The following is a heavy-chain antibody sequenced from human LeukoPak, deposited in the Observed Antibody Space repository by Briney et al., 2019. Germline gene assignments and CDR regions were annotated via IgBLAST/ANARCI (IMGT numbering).Heavy chain of an antibody. CDR2: ISWDGGST. Sequence: GGSLRLSCAASGFTFDDYTMHWVRQAPGKGLEWVSLISWDGGSTYYADSVKGRFTISRDNAKNSLYLQMNSLRAEDTAVYYCARDRSSFFFDYWGQGTLVTVSS. D-gene: IGHD6-6*01. CDR1: GFTFDDYT. V-gene: IGHV3-43*01. J-gene: IGHJ4*02. CDR3: ARDRSSFFFDY.